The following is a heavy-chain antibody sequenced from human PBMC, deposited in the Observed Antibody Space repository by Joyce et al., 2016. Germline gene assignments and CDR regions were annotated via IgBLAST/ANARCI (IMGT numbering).Heavy chain of an antibody. CDR2: ISAYNGNT. CDR1: GYTFTSYG. D-gene: IGHD2-15*01. Sequence: QVQLVQSGAEVKKPGASVKVSCKASGYTFTSYGISWVRQAPGQGLEWMGWISAYNGNTNEAQKLQGRVTMTTDTSTSTAYMELRSLRSDDTAVYYCAREAYDCSGGSCYSSWFDPWGQGTLVTVSS. CDR3: AREAYDCSGGSCYSSWFDP. V-gene: IGHV1-18*01. J-gene: IGHJ5*02.